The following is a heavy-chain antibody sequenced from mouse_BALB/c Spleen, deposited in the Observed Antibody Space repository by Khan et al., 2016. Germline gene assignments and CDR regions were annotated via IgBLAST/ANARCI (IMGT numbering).Heavy chain of an antibody. D-gene: IGHD1-3*01. Sequence: QVQLQQSGAELARPGASVKMSCKASGYTFTIYTMHWVKQRPGQGLEWIGYINPSSGYTTYNQKFKDKATLTADKSSSTAYIQLSSLTSEDSAVYYWARSRRMGDNYCFDYWGQGTTLTVSS. CDR2: INPSSGYT. V-gene: IGHV1-4*01. CDR3: ARSRRMGDNYCFDY. J-gene: IGHJ2*01. CDR1: GYTFTIYT.